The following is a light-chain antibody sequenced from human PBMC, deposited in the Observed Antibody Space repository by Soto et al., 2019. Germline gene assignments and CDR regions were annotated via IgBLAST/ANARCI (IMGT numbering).Light chain of an antibody. V-gene: IGKV1-5*03. CDR3: QQYNSYPWT. CDR1: QTISSW. CDR2: KAS. Sequence: DIHMTRSPSTLSVSVVDRVTVTCRASQTISSWLAWYQQKPGKAPKLLIYKASSLESGVPSRFSGSGSGTEFTLTISSLQPDDFATYYCQQYNSYPWTFGQGTKVDI. J-gene: IGKJ1*01.